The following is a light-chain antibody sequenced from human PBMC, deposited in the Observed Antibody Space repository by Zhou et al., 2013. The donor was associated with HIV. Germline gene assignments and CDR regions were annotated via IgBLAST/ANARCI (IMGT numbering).Light chain of an antibody. CDR1: QDISNY. Sequence: DIQMTQSPSSLSASVGDRVTITCRASQDISNYLAWYQQKPGKVPKLLIYAASTLQSGVPSRFSGSGSGTDFTLAISSLQPEDVATYYCQKCDSAPWMFGQGTKVEI. CDR3: QKCDSAPWM. V-gene: IGKV1-27*01. J-gene: IGKJ1*01. CDR2: AAS.